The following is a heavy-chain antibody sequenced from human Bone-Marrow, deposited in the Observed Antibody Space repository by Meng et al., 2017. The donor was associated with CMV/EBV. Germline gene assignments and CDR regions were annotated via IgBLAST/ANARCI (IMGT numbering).Heavy chain of an antibody. V-gene: IGHV4-61*01. CDR3: ARDRLGQNFDY. D-gene: IGHD3-16*01. J-gene: IGHJ4*02. Sequence: SETLSLTCTVSGYSISSGYYWGWIRQPPGKGLEWIGYIYYSGSTNYNPSLKSRVTISVDTSKNQFSLKLSSVTAADTAVYYCARDRLGQNFDYWGQGTLVTVSS. CDR1: GYSISSGYY. CDR2: IYYSGST.